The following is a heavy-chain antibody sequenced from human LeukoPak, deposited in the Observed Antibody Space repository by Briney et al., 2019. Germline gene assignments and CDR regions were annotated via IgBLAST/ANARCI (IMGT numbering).Heavy chain of an antibody. J-gene: IGHJ3*02. CDR3: ARQGFGRPDALDI. D-gene: IGHD3-10*01. Sequence: GESLKISCKGSGYSFTNYWIAWVRQMPGKGLEWMGIIFPGDSDTRYSSSFQGQVTISADKSISTAYLQWGSLQASDTAMYYCARQGFGRPDALDIWGQGTMVTVSS. CDR2: IFPGDSDT. V-gene: IGHV5-51*01. CDR1: GYSFTNYW.